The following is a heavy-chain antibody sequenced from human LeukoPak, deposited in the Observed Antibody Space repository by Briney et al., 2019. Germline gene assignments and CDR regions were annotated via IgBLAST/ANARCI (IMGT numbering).Heavy chain of an antibody. CDR2: ISGSGGST. Sequence: PGGSLRLSCAASGFTFSGYVMTWVRQTPGKGLEWVSSISGSGGSTYYADSVRGRFTISRDNSKNTLYVQMNSLRAEDTAVYYCAKGSRATAPYYYYYMDVWGKGTTVTVSS. D-gene: IGHD5-12*01. CDR1: GFTFSGYV. V-gene: IGHV3-23*01. J-gene: IGHJ6*03. CDR3: AKGSRATAPYYYYYMDV.